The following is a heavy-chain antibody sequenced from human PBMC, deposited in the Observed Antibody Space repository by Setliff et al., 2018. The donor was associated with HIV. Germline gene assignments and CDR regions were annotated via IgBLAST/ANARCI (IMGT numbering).Heavy chain of an antibody. CDR3: AGIGYCSGGSRYQAAFDI. D-gene: IGHD2-15*01. J-gene: IGHJ3*02. CDR1: GLTFSSYA. CDR2: ISGTGGST. Sequence: GGSLRLSCAASGLTFSSYAMTWVRQAPGKGLEWVSAISGTGGSTYYADSVKGRFTISRDNSKNTLYLQMNSLRAEDAAIYYCAGIGYCSGGSRYQAAFDIWGQGTMVTVSS. V-gene: IGHV3-23*01.